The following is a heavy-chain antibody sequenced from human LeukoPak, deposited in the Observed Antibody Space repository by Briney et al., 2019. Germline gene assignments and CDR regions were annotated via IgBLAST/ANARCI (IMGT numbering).Heavy chain of an antibody. V-gene: IGHV1-69*13. Sequence: ASVKVSCKASGYTFTSYGISWVRQAPGQGLEWMGGIIPIFGTANYAQKFQGRVTITADESTSTAYMELSSLRSEDTAVYYCARELPKYYGMDVWGQGTTVTVSS. D-gene: IGHD1-26*01. J-gene: IGHJ6*02. CDR2: IIPIFGTA. CDR3: ARELPKYYGMDV. CDR1: GYTFTSYG.